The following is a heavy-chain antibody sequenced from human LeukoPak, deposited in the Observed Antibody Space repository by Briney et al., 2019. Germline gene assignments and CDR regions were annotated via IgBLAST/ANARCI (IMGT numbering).Heavy chain of an antibody. CDR3: AKTPYSSDWYGYWFDP. CDR1: GFTFGNFA. D-gene: IGHD6-13*01. V-gene: IGHV3-23*01. J-gene: IGHJ5*02. Sequence: SGGSLRLSCAASGFTFGNFAMSWVRQAPGKGLEWVSSISGSGGATYYVDSVKGRFTISRDNSKNTLYLQMNSLRAEDTAVYYCAKTPYSSDWYGYWFDPRGQGTLVTVSS. CDR2: ISGSGGAT.